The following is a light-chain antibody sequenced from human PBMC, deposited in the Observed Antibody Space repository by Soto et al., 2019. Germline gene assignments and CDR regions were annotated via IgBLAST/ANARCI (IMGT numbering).Light chain of an antibody. Sequence: EIVMTQSPATLSVSPGERATLSCRASQSVSTNVAWYQQKFGQAPRLLIYGASTRATGIPARFSGSGSGTDFTLTISSLQSEDFAVYYCQHYNNWTPWTFGQGTKVEIK. CDR1: QSVSTN. V-gene: IGKV3-15*01. CDR3: QHYNNWTPWT. J-gene: IGKJ1*01. CDR2: GAS.